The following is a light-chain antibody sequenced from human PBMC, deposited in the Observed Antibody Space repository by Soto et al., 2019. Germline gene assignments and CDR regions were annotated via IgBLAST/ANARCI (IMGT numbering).Light chain of an antibody. CDR2: EVN. Sequence: QSALTQPPSVSGSPGQSVTISCTGTSSDVGSYNRVSWYQQPPGTAPKLMIYEVNNRPSGVPNGFSGSKSGNTASLTISGLQAEDEADYYCSSYTSTSTYVFVAGTKVTVL. CDR3: SSYTSTSTYV. CDR1: SSDVGSYNR. V-gene: IGLV2-18*02. J-gene: IGLJ1*01.